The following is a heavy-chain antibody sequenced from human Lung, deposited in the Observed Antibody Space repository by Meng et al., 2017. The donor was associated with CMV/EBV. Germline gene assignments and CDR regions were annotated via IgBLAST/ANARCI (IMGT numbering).Heavy chain of an antibody. J-gene: IGHJ6*02. D-gene: IGHD3-9*01. CDR3: AREASYYDILTAYNNVVGSYSYALDV. CDR2: ISYDGSKK. CDR1: GFSFNSYA. Sequence: SCAASGFSFNSYAMHXVRQAPGKGLEWVAIISYDGSKKYYADSVKGRFTISRDNSKNTLYLRMNSLRPEDTAVYYCAREASYYDILTAYNNVVGSYSYALDVXGQAXTVTVSS. V-gene: IGHV3-30-3*01.